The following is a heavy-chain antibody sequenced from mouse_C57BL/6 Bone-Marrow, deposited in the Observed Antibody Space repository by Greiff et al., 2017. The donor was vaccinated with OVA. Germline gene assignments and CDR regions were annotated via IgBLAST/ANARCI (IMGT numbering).Heavy chain of an antibody. CDR1: GYTFTSYW. J-gene: IGHJ4*01. D-gene: IGHD1-1*01. Sequence: QVQLQQSGAELVKPGASVKLSCKASGYTFTSYWMQWVKQRPGQGLEWIGEIDPSDSYTNYNQKFKGKATLTVDTSSSTAYMQLSSLTSEDSAVYYCARATTKRYYAMDDWGQGTSVTVAS. V-gene: IGHV1-50*01. CDR3: ARATTKRYYAMDD. CDR2: IDPSDSYT.